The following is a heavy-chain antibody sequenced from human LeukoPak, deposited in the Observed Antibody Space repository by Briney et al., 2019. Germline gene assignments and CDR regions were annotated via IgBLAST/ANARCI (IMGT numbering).Heavy chain of an antibody. CDR3: ARPAANSGSRYFDY. CDR1: GSSFSNYW. V-gene: IGHV5-51*01. J-gene: IGHJ4*02. D-gene: IGHD3-10*01. CDR2: IYAGDSDT. Sequence: GESLKISCKGSGSSFSNYWIAWVRQMPGKGLEWMGIIYAGDSDTRYSPSFQGQVTISADKSISTAYLQWSSLKASDTAIYYCARPAANSGSRYFDYWGQGTLVTVSS.